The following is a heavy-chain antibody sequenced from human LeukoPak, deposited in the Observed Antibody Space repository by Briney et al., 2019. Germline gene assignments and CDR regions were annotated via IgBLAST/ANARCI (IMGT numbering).Heavy chain of an antibody. Sequence: SSETLSLTCTVSSDSISSSTYYWGWIRQPPGKGLEWIGSVYYSGSTYYKTSLESRVIISVDTSKKQFSLRLSSVTAADTAVYYCARHVRFCSGGTCHGPDYFDYWGQGTLATVSS. V-gene: IGHV4-39*01. CDR1: SDSISSSTYY. CDR3: ARHVRFCSGGTCHGPDYFDY. J-gene: IGHJ4*02. D-gene: IGHD2-15*01. CDR2: VYYSGST.